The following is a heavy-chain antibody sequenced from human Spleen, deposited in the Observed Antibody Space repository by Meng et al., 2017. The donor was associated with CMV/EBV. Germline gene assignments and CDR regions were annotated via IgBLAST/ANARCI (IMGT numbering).Heavy chain of an antibody. V-gene: IGHV3-53*01. D-gene: IGHD1-7*01. J-gene: IGHJ6*02. Sequence: GESLKISCAASGFTVSSNYMSWVRQAPGKGLEWVSVIYSGGSTYYADSVKGRFTISRDNSKNTLYLQMNSLRVEDTAVYYCARGRNKWNYFDGLDVWGRGTTVTVSS. CDR3: ARGRNKWNYFDGLDV. CDR1: GFTVSSNY. CDR2: IYSGGST.